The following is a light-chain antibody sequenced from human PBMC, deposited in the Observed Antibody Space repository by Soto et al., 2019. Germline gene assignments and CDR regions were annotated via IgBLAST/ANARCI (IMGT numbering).Light chain of an antibody. CDR1: SSDVGGYNS. CDR3: SSYTTSSTLLYV. Sequence: QSALTQPASVSGSPGQSITISCTGTSSDVGGYNSVSWYQQHPGKAPKLMIYEVSNRPSGVSNRFSGSKSGNTASLTISGRQAEDEAAYYCSSYTTSSTLLYVFGTGTKLTVL. V-gene: IGLV2-14*01. J-gene: IGLJ1*01. CDR2: EVS.